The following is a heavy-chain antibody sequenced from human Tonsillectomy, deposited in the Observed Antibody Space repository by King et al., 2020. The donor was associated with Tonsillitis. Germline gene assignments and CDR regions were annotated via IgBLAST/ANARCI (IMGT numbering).Heavy chain of an antibody. Sequence: VQLVESGGGLVQPGRSLRLSCTTSGFTFGEYAMSWVRQAPGKGLEWVGFIRSKAYGEETQYAASVKGRFTIPRDDSKSIAYLQMNTLKTEDTAVYYCSRILADGTGTYFSASFFDFGGQGAMVTVSS. CDR3: SRILADGTGTYFSASFFDF. CDR1: GFTFGEYA. V-gene: IGHV3-49*04. D-gene: IGHD3-10*01. CDR2: IRSKAYGEET. J-gene: IGHJ4*02.